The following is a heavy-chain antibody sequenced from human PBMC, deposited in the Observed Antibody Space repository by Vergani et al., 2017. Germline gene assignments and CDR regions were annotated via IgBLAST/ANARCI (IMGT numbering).Heavy chain of an antibody. Sequence: EVQLVESGGGLIQPGGSLRLSCAASGFTVSSNYMSWVRQAPGKGLEWVSVIYSGGSTYYADSVKGRFTISRDNSKNTLYLQMNSLRAEDTAVYYCARDWGGISSWYYFQHWGQGTLVTVSA. J-gene: IGHJ1*01. D-gene: IGHD6-13*01. CDR3: ARDWGGISSWYYFQH. V-gene: IGHV3-53*01. CDR2: IYSGGST. CDR1: GFTVSSNY.